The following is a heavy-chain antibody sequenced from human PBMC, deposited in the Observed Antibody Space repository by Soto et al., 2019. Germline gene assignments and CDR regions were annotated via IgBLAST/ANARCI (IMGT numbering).Heavy chain of an antibody. D-gene: IGHD5-12*01. CDR3: ARAGRDIVATTRTTFDY. Sequence: SETLSLTRAVYGGSFSGYYWSWIRQPPGKGLEWIGEINHSGGANYNPSLKSRVTISVDTSKNQFSLKLSSVTAADTAVYYCARAGRDIVATTRTTFDYWGQGTLVTVSS. CDR1: GGSFSGYY. V-gene: IGHV4-34*01. CDR2: INHSGGA. J-gene: IGHJ4*02.